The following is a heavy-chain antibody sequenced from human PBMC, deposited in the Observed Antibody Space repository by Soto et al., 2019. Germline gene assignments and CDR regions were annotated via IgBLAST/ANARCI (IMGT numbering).Heavy chain of an antibody. CDR1: GFTFSNAW. Sequence: TGGSLRLSCAASGFTFSNAWMSWVRQAPGKGLEWVGRIKSKTDGGTTDYAAPVKGRFTISRDDSKNTLYLQMNSLKTEDTAVYYCTTGRYCSGGSCPLHYYYYGMDVWGQGTTVTVSS. J-gene: IGHJ6*02. D-gene: IGHD2-15*01. CDR3: TTGRYCSGGSCPLHYYYYGMDV. CDR2: IKSKTDGGTT. V-gene: IGHV3-15*01.